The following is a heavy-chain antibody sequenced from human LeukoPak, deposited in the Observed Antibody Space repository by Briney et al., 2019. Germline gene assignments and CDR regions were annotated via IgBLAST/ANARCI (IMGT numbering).Heavy chain of an antibody. Sequence: SETLSLTCAASGDSMRGYWLSWVRQSPGKGLEWIGEIFHSGSTNYNPSLMSRVTISIDQSKSQFSLKLTSVTAADTAVYYCVRNGYYSVDYWGQGTLVTVSS. D-gene: IGHD3-22*01. V-gene: IGHV4-4*02. CDR3: VRNGYYSVDY. CDR2: IFHSGST. CDR1: GDSMRGYW. J-gene: IGHJ4*02.